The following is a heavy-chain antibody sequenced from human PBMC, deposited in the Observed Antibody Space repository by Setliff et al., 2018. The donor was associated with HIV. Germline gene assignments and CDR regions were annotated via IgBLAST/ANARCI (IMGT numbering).Heavy chain of an antibody. CDR2: IRYDGSNK. Sequence: PGGSLRLSCAASGFTFSSYGMHWVRQAPGKGLEWVAFIRYDGSNKYYADSVKGRFTISRDNSKNTLYLQMNSLRAEDTAVYYCARAHDNHDSSGYSHDYWGQGTLVTVSS. J-gene: IGHJ4*02. CDR1: GFTFSSYG. D-gene: IGHD3-22*01. V-gene: IGHV3-30*02. CDR3: ARAHDNHDSSGYSHDY.